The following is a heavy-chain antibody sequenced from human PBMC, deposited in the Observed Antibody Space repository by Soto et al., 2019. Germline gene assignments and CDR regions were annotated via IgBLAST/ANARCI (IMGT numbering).Heavy chain of an antibody. CDR2: IIPICGTA. CDR1: GGTFSSYA. J-gene: IGHJ6*02. D-gene: IGHD1-7*01. CDR3: AGPPELTRIYYYYGMDV. V-gene: IGHV1-69*12. Sequence: QVQLVQSGAEVKKPGSSVKVSCKASGGTFSSYAISWVRQAPGQGLEWMGGIIPICGTANYAQKFQGRVTITADESTSTAYMELSSLRSEDTAVYYCAGPPELTRIYYYYGMDVWGQGTTVTVSS.